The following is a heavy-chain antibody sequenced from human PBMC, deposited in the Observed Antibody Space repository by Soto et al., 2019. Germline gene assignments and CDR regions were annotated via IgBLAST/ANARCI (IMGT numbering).Heavy chain of an antibody. D-gene: IGHD5-12*01. J-gene: IGHJ6*03. V-gene: IGHV3-23*01. CDR3: AMAVTTIYYYMDV. CDR2: ISGSGGST. CDR1: GFTFSSYA. Sequence: GGSLRLSCAASGFTFSSYAMSWVRQAPGKGLEWVSAISGSGGSTYYADFVKGRFTISRDNSKNTLYLQMNSLRADDTAVYYCAMAVTTIYYYMDVWGKGATVTVYS.